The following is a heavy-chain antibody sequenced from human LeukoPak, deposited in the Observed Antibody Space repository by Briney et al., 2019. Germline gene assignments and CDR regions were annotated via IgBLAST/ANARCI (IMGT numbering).Heavy chain of an antibody. CDR2: ISAYNGNT. CDR3: ARVFLVGATMLVAGSRFDY. CDR1: GYTFTSYG. D-gene: IGHD1-26*01. J-gene: IGHJ4*02. V-gene: IGHV1-18*01. Sequence: ASVKVSCKASGYTFTSYGISWVRQAPGQGLEWMGWISAYNGNTNYAQKLQGGVTMTTDTSTSTAYMELRSLRSDDTAVYYCARVFLVGATMLVAGSRFDYWGQGTLVTVSS.